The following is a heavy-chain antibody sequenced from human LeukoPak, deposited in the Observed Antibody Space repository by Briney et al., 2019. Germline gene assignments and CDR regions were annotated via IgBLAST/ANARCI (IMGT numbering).Heavy chain of an antibody. CDR3: TRGSRAYYYMDV. CDR2: IYYSGST. CDR1: ADSISSTSYY. V-gene: IGHV4-39*07. Sequence: PSETLSLTCTVSADSISSTSYYWGWIRQPPGKGLEWIGSIYYSGSTYYNPSLKSRVTISVDTSKNQFSLKLSSVTAADTAVYYCTRGSRAYYYMDVWGKGTTVTISS. J-gene: IGHJ6*03.